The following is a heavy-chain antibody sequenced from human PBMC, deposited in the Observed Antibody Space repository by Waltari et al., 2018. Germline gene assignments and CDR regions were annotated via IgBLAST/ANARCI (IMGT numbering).Heavy chain of an antibody. CDR2: IYPGDSDT. Sequence: EVQLVQSGAEVKKPGESLKISCKGSGYSFTSYWIGWVRQVPGKGLEWMGIIYPGDSDTRYSPSFQGQVTISADKSISTAYLQWSSLKASDTAMYYCARHYNTMVRGVISAFDIWGQGTMVTVSS. CDR1: GYSFTSYW. V-gene: IGHV5-51*01. J-gene: IGHJ3*02. CDR3: ARHYNTMVRGVISAFDI. D-gene: IGHD3-10*01.